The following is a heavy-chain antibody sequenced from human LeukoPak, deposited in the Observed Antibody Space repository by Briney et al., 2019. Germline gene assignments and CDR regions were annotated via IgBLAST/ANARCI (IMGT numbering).Heavy chain of an antibody. J-gene: IGHJ4*02. D-gene: IGHD4-17*01. CDR2: IYHSGST. CDR1: GGSISSSNW. V-gene: IGHV4-4*02. Sequence: SETLSLTCAVSGGSISSSNWWSWVRQPPGKGLEWIGEIYHSGSTNYNPSLKSRVTISVDTSKNQFSLKLSSVTAEDTAVYYCAREDGDYVGRWIDYWGQGTLVTVSS. CDR3: AREDGDYVGRWIDY.